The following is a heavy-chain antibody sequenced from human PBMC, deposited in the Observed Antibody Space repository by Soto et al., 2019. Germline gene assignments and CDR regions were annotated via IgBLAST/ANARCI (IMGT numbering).Heavy chain of an antibody. CDR3: ARPGSPSPYYGMDV. V-gene: IGHV3-30-3*01. Sequence: GGSLRLSCAASGFTFSSYAMHWVRQAPGKGLEWVAVISYDGSNKYYADSVKGRFTISRDNSKNTLYLQMNSLRAEDTAVYYCARPGSPSPYYGMDVWGQGTTVTVSS. CDR1: GFTFSSYA. CDR2: ISYDGSNK. D-gene: IGHD6-6*01. J-gene: IGHJ6*02.